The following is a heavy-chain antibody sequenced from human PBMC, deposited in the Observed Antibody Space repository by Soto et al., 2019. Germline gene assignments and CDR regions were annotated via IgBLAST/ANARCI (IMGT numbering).Heavy chain of an antibody. J-gene: IGHJ4*02. D-gene: IGHD6-6*01. CDR1: GFTLSGID. V-gene: IGHV3-30*18. CDR3: AKGGWYTSSSPSDC. CDR2: MSHDGSHQ. Sequence: QVQLVESGGGVVQPGRSLRLSCAASGFTLSGIDMHWVRQAPGKGPEWVAVMSHDGSHQYYADSVKGRFTISRDTSKSTLYLQMNSLRTEDTAVYYCAKGGWYTSSSPSDCWGQGTLVTVSS.